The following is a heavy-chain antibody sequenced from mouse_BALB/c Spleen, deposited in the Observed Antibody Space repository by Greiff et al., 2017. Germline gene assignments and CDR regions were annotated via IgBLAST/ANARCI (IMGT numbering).Heavy chain of an antibody. CDR3: APTGVGY. D-gene: IGHD1-1*01. CDR2: ISSGGST. J-gene: IGHJ2*01. Sequence: EVQRVESGGGLVKPGGSLKLSCAASGFTFSSYAMSWVRQTPEKRLEWVASISSGGSTYYPDSVKGRFTISRDNARNILYLQMSSLRSEDTAMYYCAPTGVGYWGQGTTLTVSS. CDR1: GFTFSSYA. V-gene: IGHV5-6-5*01.